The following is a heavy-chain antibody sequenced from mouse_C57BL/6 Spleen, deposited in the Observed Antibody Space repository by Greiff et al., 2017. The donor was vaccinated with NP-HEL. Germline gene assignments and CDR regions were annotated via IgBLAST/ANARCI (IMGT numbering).Heavy chain of an antibody. J-gene: IGHJ3*01. V-gene: IGHV1-22*01. CDR2: INPNNGGT. CDR3: AGPHYGAY. Sequence: VHVKQSGPELVKPGASVKMSCKASGYTFTDYNMHWVKQSHGKSLEWIGYINPNNGGTSYNQKFKGKATLTVNKSCSTAYMELRSLTSEDSAVYYCAGPHYGAYWGQGTLVTVSA. CDR1: GYTFTDYN. D-gene: IGHD1-1*02.